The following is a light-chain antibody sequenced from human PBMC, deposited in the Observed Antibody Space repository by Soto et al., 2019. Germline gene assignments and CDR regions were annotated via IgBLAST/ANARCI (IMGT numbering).Light chain of an antibody. Sequence: EIVLTQSPGTLSLSPGERATLSCRASQSIVSSYFAWYQQRPGHVPRIIIYRASSRATGIPDRFSGSGSGKDFSLTISRMEPEDFAVYYCQQYHTSPPTFGQGTKVEIK. J-gene: IGKJ1*01. CDR2: RAS. CDR1: QSIVSSY. CDR3: QQYHTSPPT. V-gene: IGKV3-20*01.